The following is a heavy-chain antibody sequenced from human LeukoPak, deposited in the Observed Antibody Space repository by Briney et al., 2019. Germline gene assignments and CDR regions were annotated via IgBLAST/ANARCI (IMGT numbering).Heavy chain of an antibody. Sequence: ASVKVSCKASGYTFTGYYMHWVRQAPGQGLEWMGWINPNSGGTNYAQKFQGRVTMTRDTSISTAYMELSRLRSDDTAVYYCARDPAGTTAAPEDYWGQGTLVTVSS. V-gene: IGHV1-2*02. D-gene: IGHD4-11*01. CDR3: ARDPAGTTAAPEDY. CDR1: GYTFTGYY. CDR2: INPNSGGT. J-gene: IGHJ4*02.